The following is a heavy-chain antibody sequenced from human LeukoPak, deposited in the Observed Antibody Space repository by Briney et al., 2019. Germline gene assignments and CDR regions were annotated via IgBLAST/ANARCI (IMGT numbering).Heavy chain of an antibody. CDR2: TYYRSKWYN. V-gene: IGHV6-1*01. Sequence: SQTLSLTCAISGDSVSSNSAAWNWIRQSPSRCREWLGRTYYRSKWYNDYAVSVKSRITINPDTSKNQFSLQLNSVTPEDTAVYYCAREFYSSSWNDVLPIDYWGQGTLVTVSS. J-gene: IGHJ4*02. CDR3: AREFYSSSWNDVLPIDY. D-gene: IGHD6-13*01. CDR1: GDSVSSNSAA.